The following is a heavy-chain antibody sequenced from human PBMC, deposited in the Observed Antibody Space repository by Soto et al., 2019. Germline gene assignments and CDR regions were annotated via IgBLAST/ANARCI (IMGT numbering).Heavy chain of an antibody. V-gene: IGHV3-15*01. J-gene: IGHJ6*03. Sequence: GGSLRLSCAASGFTFGNAWMSWVRQAPGKGLEWVGRIKSKTDGGTTDYAAPVKGRFTISRDDSKNTLYLQMNSLKTEDTAVYYCTTAGSGYWDYYYYYMDVWGKGTTVTVSS. D-gene: IGHD3-22*01. CDR3: TTAGSGYWDYYYYYMDV. CDR2: IKSKTDGGTT. CDR1: GFTFGNAW.